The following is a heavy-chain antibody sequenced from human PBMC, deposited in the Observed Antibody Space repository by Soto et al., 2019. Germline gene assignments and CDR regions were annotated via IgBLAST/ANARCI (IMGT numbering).Heavy chain of an antibody. V-gene: IGHV3-72*01. D-gene: IGHD3-3*02. CDR2: NRNKAKSYTT. CDR1: GFTFSDHY. CDR3: ARGLNSFEL. Sequence: EVQLVESGGGVVQPGGSLILSCAASGFTFSDHYMDWFRQAPGKGLEWVGRNRNKAKSYTTEYAASVRGRFTISRDESKNSLYLQMNSLKTEDTAVYYCARGLNSFELWGQGTLVTVFS. J-gene: IGHJ4*02.